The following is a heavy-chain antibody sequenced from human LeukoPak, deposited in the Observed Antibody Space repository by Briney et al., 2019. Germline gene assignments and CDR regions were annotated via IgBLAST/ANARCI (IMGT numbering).Heavy chain of an antibody. V-gene: IGHV1-2*02. CDR2: INPNSGGT. J-gene: IGHJ4*02. D-gene: IGHD3-10*01. CDR3: ARATYYYGSGSYGY. Sequence: ASVKVSCKASGYTFTGYYMHWVRQAPGQGLEWMGWINPNSGGTNYAQKFQGRVTMTRDTSISTAYMELSRLRSDDTAVYYCARATYYYGSGSYGYWGQGTLVTVSS. CDR1: GYTFTGYY.